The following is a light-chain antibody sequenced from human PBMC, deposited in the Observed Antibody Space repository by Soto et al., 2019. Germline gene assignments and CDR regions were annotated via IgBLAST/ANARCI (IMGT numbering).Light chain of an antibody. J-gene: IGLJ1*01. CDR2: DVS. CDR1: SSDVGGYNY. V-gene: IGLV2-14*03. Sequence: QSVLTQPASVSGSPGQSITISCTGTSSDVGGYNYVSWYQHHPGKAPKLMIYDVSNRPSGVSNRFSGSKSGNTASLTISGLQAEDEADYYCSSYTSSCTSYVFGAGTKVTVL. CDR3: SSYTSSCTSYV.